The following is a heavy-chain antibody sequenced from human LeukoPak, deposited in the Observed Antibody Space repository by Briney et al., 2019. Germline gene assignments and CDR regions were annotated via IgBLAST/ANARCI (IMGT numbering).Heavy chain of an antibody. CDR1: GSTFSGYW. Sequence: AGGSLRLSCAASGSTFSGYWMGWVRQAPGEGLEWVANIKQDGSEKYYVDSVKGRFTISRDNVKNSLYLQMNSLRAEDTAVYYCARYRGSRSFDYWGQGTLVSVSS. CDR2: IKQDGSEK. V-gene: IGHV3-7*03. D-gene: IGHD3-10*01. J-gene: IGHJ4*02. CDR3: ARYRGSRSFDY.